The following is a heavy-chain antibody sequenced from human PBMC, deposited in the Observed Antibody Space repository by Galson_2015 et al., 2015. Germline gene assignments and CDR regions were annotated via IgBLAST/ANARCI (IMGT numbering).Heavy chain of an antibody. J-gene: IGHJ4*02. CDR3: AKEGYSSSWYLGY. CDR1: GFTLSSYA. CDR2: ISGSGGST. D-gene: IGHD6-13*01. V-gene: IGHV3-23*01. Sequence: SLRLSCAASGFTLSSYAMSWVRQAPGKGLEWVSAISGSGGSTYYADSVKGRFTISRDNSKNTLYLQMNSLRAEDTAVYYCAKEGYSSSWYLGYWGQGTLVTVSS.